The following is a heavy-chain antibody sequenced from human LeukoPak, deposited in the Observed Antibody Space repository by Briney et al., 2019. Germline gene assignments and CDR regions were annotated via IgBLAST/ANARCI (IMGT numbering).Heavy chain of an antibody. D-gene: IGHD6-6*01. J-gene: IGHJ3*02. CDR3: AKVGAARERDDAFDI. CDR2: IRYDGSNK. CDR1: GFTFSSYG. V-gene: IGHV3-30*02. Sequence: PGGSLRLSCAASGFTFSSYGMHWVRQAPGKGLEWVAFIRYDGSNKYYADSVKGRFTISRDNSKNTLYLQMNSLRAEDTAVYYCAKVGAARERDDAFDIWGQGTMVTVSS.